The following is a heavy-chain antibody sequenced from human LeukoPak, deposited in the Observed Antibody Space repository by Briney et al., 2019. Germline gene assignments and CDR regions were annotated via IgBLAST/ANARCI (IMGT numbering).Heavy chain of an antibody. D-gene: IGHD6-19*01. CDR2: IGWNSVSV. CDR1: GFTFDDYA. V-gene: IGHV3-9*01. CDR3: AKDTQSSAWYYFDD. Sequence: GGSLRLSCAASGFTFDDYAMHWVRQAPGKGLEWVSGIGWNSVSVVYADSVKGRFTISRDNAKNSLYLQMNSLRAEDTALYYCAKDTQSSAWYYFDDWGEGILVTVSS. J-gene: IGHJ4*02.